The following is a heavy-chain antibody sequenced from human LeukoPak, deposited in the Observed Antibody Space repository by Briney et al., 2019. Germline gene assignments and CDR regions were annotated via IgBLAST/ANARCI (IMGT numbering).Heavy chain of an antibody. V-gene: IGHV3-9*01. CDR2: ISWNSGNK. J-gene: IGHJ4*02. D-gene: IGHD3-3*01. CDR3: AKDMDFWSGSDY. CDR1: GDSISSDTYS. Sequence: LSLTCTVSGDSISSDTYSWHWVRQPPGKGLEWVSTISWNSGNKLYSDSVKGRFTISRDNAENSLYLEMNSLRPEDTALYYCAKDMDFWSGSDYWGQGTLVTVSS.